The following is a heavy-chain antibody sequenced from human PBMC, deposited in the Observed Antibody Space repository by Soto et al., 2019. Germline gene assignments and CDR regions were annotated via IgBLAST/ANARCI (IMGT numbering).Heavy chain of an antibody. J-gene: IGHJ5*02. D-gene: IGHD5-18*01. V-gene: IGHV3-23*01. CDR2: ISGSGGST. Sequence: PGGSLRLSCAASGFTFSSYAMSWVRQAPGKGLEWVSAISGSGGSTYYADSVKGRFTISRDNSKNTLYLQMNSLRAEDTAVYYCARHVSAPYTYVPGGNWFDPWGQGALVTVSS. CDR1: GFTFSSYA. CDR3: ARHVSAPYTYVPGGNWFDP.